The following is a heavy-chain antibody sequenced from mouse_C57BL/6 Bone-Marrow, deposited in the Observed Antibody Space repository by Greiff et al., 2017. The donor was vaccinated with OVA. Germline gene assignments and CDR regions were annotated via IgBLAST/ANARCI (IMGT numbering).Heavy chain of an antibody. CDR1: GFTFSSYA. CDR2: ISDGGSYT. CDR3: ARDWDYDDGHYAMDY. J-gene: IGHJ4*01. D-gene: IGHD2-4*01. V-gene: IGHV5-4*01. Sequence: EVQVVESGGGLVKPGGSLKLSCAASGFTFSSYAMSWVRQTPEKRLEWVATISDGGSYTYYPDNVKGRFTISRDNAKNNLYLQMSHLKSEDTAMYYCARDWDYDDGHYAMDYWGQGTSVTVSS.